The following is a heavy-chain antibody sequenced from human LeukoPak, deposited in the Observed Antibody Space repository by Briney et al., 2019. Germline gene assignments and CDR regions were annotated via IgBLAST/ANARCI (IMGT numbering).Heavy chain of an antibody. V-gene: IGHV1-2*02. J-gene: IGHJ5*02. CDR2: INPNSGGT. CDR1: GYTFTGYY. D-gene: IGHD2-21*02. Sequence: GASVKVSCKASGYTFTGYYMHWVRQAPGQGLEWMGWINPNSGGTNYVQKFQGRVTMTRDTSISTAYMELSRLRSDDTAVYYCARTAFRWHIVVVTANYWFDPWGQGTLVTVSS. CDR3: ARTAFRWHIVVVTANYWFDP.